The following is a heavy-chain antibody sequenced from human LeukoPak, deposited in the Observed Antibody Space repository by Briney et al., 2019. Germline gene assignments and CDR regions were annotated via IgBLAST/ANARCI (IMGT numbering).Heavy chain of an antibody. Sequence: PSETLSLTCTVSGGSISDYYWSWIRQPPGKGLEWIGYIYYSGNTNYNPSLKSRVTISVDTSKNQFSLKLSSVTAADTAVYYCAREADEYWFDPWGQGTLVTVSS. CDR2: IYYSGNT. CDR3: AREADEYWFDP. J-gene: IGHJ5*02. CDR1: GGSISDYY. V-gene: IGHV4-59*12.